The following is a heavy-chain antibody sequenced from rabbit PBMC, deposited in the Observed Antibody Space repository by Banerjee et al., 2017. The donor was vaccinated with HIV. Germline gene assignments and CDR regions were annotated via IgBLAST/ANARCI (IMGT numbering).Heavy chain of an antibody. CDR1: GFSFSSSYW. CDR2: IYAGSSDST. J-gene: IGHJ4*01. D-gene: IGHD4-1*01. V-gene: IGHV1S45*01. CDR3: ARDLAGVIGWNFNL. Sequence: QEQLEESGGDLVKPEGSLTLTCTASGFSFSSSYWICWVRQAPGKGLEWIACIYAGSSDSTYYASWAKGRFTISSTSSTTVTLQMTSLTAADTATYFCARDLAGVIGWNFNLWGPGTLVTVS.